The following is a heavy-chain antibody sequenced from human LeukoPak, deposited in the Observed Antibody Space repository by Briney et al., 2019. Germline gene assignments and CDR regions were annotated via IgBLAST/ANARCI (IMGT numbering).Heavy chain of an antibody. D-gene: IGHD5-18*01. CDR3: AREASYSYGIDY. J-gene: IGHJ4*02. CDR2: ISSRSSTI. V-gene: IGHV3-48*02. CDR1: GFTFSSYN. Sequence: GGSPRLSCAASGFTFSSYNMNWVRQAPGKGLEWVSYISSRSSTIYYADSVKGRFTISRDNAKNSLYLQMNSLRDEDTAVYYCAREASYSYGIDYWGQGTLVTVSS.